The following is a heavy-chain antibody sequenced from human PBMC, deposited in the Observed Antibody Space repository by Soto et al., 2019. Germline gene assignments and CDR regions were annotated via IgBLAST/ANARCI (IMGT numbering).Heavy chain of an antibody. CDR1: GGSISSYH. J-gene: IGHJ6*04. CDR3: ARQGFGALQGLADV. CDR2: VHYSWGS. Sequence: SETLSLTCTVSGGSISSYHWSWIRQTPGKGLEWIGYVHYSWGSNYNPSLKSRVAISLDTSKSQFSLKLTSVTATDTAVYYCARQGFGALQGLADVWCTGSTVTVSS. D-gene: IGHD3-10*01. V-gene: IGHV4-59*08.